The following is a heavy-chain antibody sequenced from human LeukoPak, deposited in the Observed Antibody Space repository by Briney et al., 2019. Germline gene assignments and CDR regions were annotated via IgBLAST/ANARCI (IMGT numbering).Heavy chain of an antibody. Sequence: ASVKVSRKTSGFTFNTYGIAWVRQAPGQGLEWMGWISAYNGKTDYAQNLQDRVTMTTDTSTPTAYMELRSLRSDETAVYYCAREGSLHDSGDYYLSWFDPWGQGTLVTVSS. D-gene: IGHD3-22*01. J-gene: IGHJ5*02. V-gene: IGHV1-18*01. CDR1: GFTFNTYG. CDR3: AREGSLHDSGDYYLSWFDP. CDR2: ISAYNGKT.